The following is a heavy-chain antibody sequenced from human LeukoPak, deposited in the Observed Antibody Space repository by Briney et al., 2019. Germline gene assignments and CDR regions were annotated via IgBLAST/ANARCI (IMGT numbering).Heavy chain of an antibody. J-gene: IGHJ3*02. D-gene: IGHD3-16*01. CDR2: IIPIFGTA. CDR1: GGTFSSYA. Sequence: ASVKVSCKASGGTFSSYAISWVRQAPGQGLEWMGGIIPIFGTANYAQKFQSRVTITADESTSTAYMELSSLRSEDTAVYYCARDHEEALWAPARHDAFDIWGQGTMVTVSS. V-gene: IGHV1-69*13. CDR3: ARDHEEALWAPARHDAFDI.